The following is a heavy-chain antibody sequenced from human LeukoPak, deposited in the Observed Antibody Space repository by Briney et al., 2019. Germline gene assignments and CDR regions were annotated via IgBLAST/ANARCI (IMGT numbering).Heavy chain of an antibody. V-gene: IGHV3-66*01. CDR2: IYSGGST. Sequence: GGSLRLSCAVSGFTVSSNYMSWVRQAPGKGLEWVSVIYSGGSTYYADSVKGRFTISRDNSKNTLYLQMNSLRAEDTAVYYCARGKEIFGVVTRFDPWGQGTLVTVSS. D-gene: IGHD3-3*01. J-gene: IGHJ5*02. CDR3: ARGKEIFGVVTRFDP. CDR1: GFTVSSNY.